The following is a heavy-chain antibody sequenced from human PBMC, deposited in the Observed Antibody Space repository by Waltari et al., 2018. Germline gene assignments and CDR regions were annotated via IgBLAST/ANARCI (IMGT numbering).Heavy chain of an antibody. CDR3: ARVKGYCSSTSCLYYYYYMDV. D-gene: IGHD2-2*01. J-gene: IGHJ6*03. CDR1: GGSISSYY. Sequence: QVQLQESGPGLVKPSETLSLTCTAPGGSISSYYWSWIRQPAGKGLEWIGRIYTSGSTNYNPSLKSRVTMSVDTSKNQFSLKLSSVTAADTAVYYCARVKGYCSSTSCLYYYYYMDVWGKGTTVTISS. CDR2: IYTSGST. V-gene: IGHV4-4*07.